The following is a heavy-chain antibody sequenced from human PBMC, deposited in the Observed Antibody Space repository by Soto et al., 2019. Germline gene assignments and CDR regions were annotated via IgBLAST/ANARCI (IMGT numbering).Heavy chain of an antibody. CDR3: SMVDNYVTPTPQDV. D-gene: IGHD3-16*01. V-gene: IGHV1-18*01. CDR1: GYIFVNYG. CDR2: ISPYSGNT. Sequence: QVQLVQSGDEVRKPGSSVKVSCKASGYIFVNYGIAWVQQAPGQGLEWMGWISPYSGNTHYACKVQGRLTMTTDTSTSTAYMDRGSLTSDDTAVFYSSMVDNYVTPTPQDVLGQGPTVTFSS. J-gene: IGHJ6*02.